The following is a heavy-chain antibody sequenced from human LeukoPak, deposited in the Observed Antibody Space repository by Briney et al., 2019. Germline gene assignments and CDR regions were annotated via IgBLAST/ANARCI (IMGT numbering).Heavy chain of an antibody. CDR1: GGSFSGYY. J-gene: IGHJ4*02. Sequence: PSETLSLTCAVSGGSFSGYYWSWIRQPPGKGLEWIGEINHSGSTNYNPSLKSRVTISVDTSKNQFSLKLSSVTAADTAVYYCAREPFAGIAAAVDYWGQGTLVTVSS. CDR2: INHSGST. CDR3: AREPFAGIAAAVDY. D-gene: IGHD6-13*01. V-gene: IGHV4-34*01.